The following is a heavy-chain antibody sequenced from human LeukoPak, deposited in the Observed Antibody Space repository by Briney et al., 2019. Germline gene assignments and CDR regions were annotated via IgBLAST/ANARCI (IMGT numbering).Heavy chain of an antibody. CDR2: INAGNGNT. J-gene: IGHJ3*02. V-gene: IGHV1-3*01. Sequence: ASVKVSCKASGYTFTSYAMHWVRQAPGQRLEWMGWINAGNGNTKYSQKFQGRVTITTDESTSTAYMELSSLRSEDTAVYYCASPSPGIAAAGTYDAFDIWGQGTMVTVSS. CDR1: GYTFTSYA. D-gene: IGHD6-13*01. CDR3: ASPSPGIAAAGTYDAFDI.